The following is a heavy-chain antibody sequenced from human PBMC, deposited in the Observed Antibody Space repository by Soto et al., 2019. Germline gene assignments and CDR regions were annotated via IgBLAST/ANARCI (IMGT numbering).Heavy chain of an antibody. CDR2: ISGSGGST. CDR1: GFTFSSYA. J-gene: IGHJ4*02. CDR3: AKEGSGWSKPNYYFDY. Sequence: EVQLLESGGGLVQPGGSLRLSCAASGFTFSSYAMSWVRQAPGKGLEWVSAISGSGGSTYYADSVKGRFTISRDNSKNTLYLQMNSLRAEDTAVYYGAKEGSGWSKPNYYFDYWGQGTLVTVSS. V-gene: IGHV3-23*01. D-gene: IGHD6-19*01.